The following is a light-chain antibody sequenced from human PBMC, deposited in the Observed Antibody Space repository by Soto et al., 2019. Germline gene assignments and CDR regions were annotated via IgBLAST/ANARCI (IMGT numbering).Light chain of an antibody. CDR3: QQYGSSPT. Sequence: EIVLTQSPGTLSLSPGERATLSCRASQSVSSSYLAWYQQKPGQAPRLLIYGASSRATGIPDRFSGSGSGTDFTLTISRLEPEDFAVYYCQQYGSSPTFAQGTQL. CDR2: GAS. CDR1: QSVSSSY. V-gene: IGKV3-20*01. J-gene: IGKJ2*01.